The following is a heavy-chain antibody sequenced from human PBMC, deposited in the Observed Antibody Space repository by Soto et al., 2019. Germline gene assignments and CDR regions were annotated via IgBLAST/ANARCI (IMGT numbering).Heavy chain of an antibody. V-gene: IGHV1-8*01. Sequence: GASVKVSCKASGYTFTSYDINWVRQATGQGLEWMGWMNPNSGNTGYARKFQGRVTMTRNTSISTAYMELSSLRSEDTAVYYCARWGAAMVRDYYGMDVWGQGTTVTVSS. J-gene: IGHJ6*02. CDR2: MNPNSGNT. CDR3: ARWGAAMVRDYYGMDV. CDR1: GYTFTSYD. D-gene: IGHD5-18*01.